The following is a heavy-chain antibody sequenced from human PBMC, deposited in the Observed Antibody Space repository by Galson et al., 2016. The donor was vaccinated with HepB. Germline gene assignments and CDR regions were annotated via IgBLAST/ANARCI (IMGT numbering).Heavy chain of an antibody. V-gene: IGHV5-51*01. D-gene: IGHD3-3*01. Sequence: QSGAEVKKPGESLKISCKGSGYSFTSFWIAWVRQMPGKGLEWMGIIYPGDSDTRYSPSFQGQVTISADKSIDNAYRQWSSLKASDTAMYYRARSLNYDFWSGQKGWFDPWGQGTLVTVSS. CDR2: IYPGDSDT. CDR3: ARSLNYDFWSGQKGWFDP. J-gene: IGHJ5*02. CDR1: GYSFTSFW.